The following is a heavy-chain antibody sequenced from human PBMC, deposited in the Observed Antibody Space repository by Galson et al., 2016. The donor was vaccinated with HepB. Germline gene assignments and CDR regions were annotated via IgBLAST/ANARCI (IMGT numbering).Heavy chain of an antibody. D-gene: IGHD6-19*01. V-gene: IGHV1-3*01. CDR2: INAANGKA. CDR3: ARDSIAVAGYDY. J-gene: IGHJ4*02. CDR1: GYTFTTYG. Sequence: SVKVSCKASGYTFTTYGIHWVRQAPGQRLEWMGWINAANGKAKNSQKFQGRVTITRDTSTNTAHLELRSLRSDDTAVYYCARDSIAVAGYDYWGQGTLVTVSS.